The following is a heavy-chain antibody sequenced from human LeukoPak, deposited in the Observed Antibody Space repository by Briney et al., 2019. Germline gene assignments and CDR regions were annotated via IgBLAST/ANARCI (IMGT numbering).Heavy chain of an antibody. CDR1: GVSSNSGDYY. CDR3: ALGVRFLVWSD. Sequence: SETLSLTCTVSGVSSNSGDYYWTWIRQPPGKGLEWIGYIYYSGNTYYNPSLKSRVTMSVDKSKKQFSLKLSSVTAADTAVYYCALGVRFLVWSDWGQGTLVTVSS. J-gene: IGHJ4*02. CDR2: IYYSGNT. V-gene: IGHV4-30-4*08. D-gene: IGHD3-3*01.